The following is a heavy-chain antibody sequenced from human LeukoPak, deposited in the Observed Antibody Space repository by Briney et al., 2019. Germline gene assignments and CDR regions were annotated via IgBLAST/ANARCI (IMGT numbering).Heavy chain of an antibody. CDR1: GGSISSTDYY. CDR3: ARHLGAIRGGFDS. D-gene: IGHD1-26*01. Sequence: SETLSLTCTVSGGSISSTDYYWGWIRQPPGKGLERIGSIYYSGSTYYEPPLQSRVTVSVDTSKNQFSLKLSSVTAADTAVYYCARHLGAIRGGFDSWGQGTLVTVSS. J-gene: IGHJ4*02. CDR2: IYYSGST. V-gene: IGHV4-39*01.